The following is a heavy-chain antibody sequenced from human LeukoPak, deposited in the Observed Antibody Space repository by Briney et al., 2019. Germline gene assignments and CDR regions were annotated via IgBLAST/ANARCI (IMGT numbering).Heavy chain of an antibody. J-gene: IGHJ5*02. CDR2: IYSGGST. CDR3: ARHDWFDP. CDR1: GFTFDDYG. Sequence: GGSLRLSCAASGFTFDDYGMSRVRQAPGKGLEWVSVIYSGGSTYYADSVKGRFTISRDNSKNTLYLQMNSLRAEDTAIYYCARHDWFDPWGQGTLVTVSS. V-gene: IGHV3-66*04.